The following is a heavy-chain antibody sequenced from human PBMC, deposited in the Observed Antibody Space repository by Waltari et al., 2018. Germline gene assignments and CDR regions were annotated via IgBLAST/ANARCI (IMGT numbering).Heavy chain of an antibody. CDR2: IIPNYATA. D-gene: IGHD2-15*01. Sequence: QVQLVQSGAEVKKPGSSVKVSCKASGGTFSSYAISWVRQAPGQGLEWMGRIIPNYATATYAQNFLARFTITADKSTSAAYMELSSLRSEDTAGYYCARDDGYNSVGVVAYWGQGTLVTVSS. CDR1: GGTFSSYA. J-gene: IGHJ4*02. CDR3: ARDDGYNSVGVVAY. V-gene: IGHV1-69*08.